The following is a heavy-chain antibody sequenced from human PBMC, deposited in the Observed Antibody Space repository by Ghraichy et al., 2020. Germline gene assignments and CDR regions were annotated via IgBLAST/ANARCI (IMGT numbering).Heavy chain of an antibody. D-gene: IGHD4-17*01. CDR3: ARGQIGVTTYDY. V-gene: IGHV1-8*01. CDR2: MNPNSGNT. CDR1: GYTFTSYD. Sequence: ASVKVSCKASGYTFTSYDINWVRQATGQGLEWMGWMNPNSGNTGYAQKFQGRVTMTRNTSISTAYMELSSLRSEDTAVYYCARGQIGVTTYDYWGQGTLVTVSS. J-gene: IGHJ4*02.